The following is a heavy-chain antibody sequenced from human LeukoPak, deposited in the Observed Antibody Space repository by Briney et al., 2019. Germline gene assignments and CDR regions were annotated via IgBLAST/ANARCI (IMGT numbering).Heavy chain of an antibody. Sequence: SETLSLTCTVSGGSISSYYWSWIRQPPGKGLEWIGYIYYSGSTNYNPCLKSRVTISVDTSKNQFSLKLSSVTAADTAVYYCARVHDPHEYYYYYYYMDVWGKGTTVTVSS. CDR2: IYYSGST. J-gene: IGHJ6*03. V-gene: IGHV4-59*01. CDR1: GGSISSYY. CDR3: ARVHDPHEYYYYYYYMDV. D-gene: IGHD3-16*01.